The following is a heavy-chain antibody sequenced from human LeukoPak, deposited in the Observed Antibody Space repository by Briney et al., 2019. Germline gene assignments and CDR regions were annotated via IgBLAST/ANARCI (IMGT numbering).Heavy chain of an antibody. D-gene: IGHD6-13*01. CDR1: GFTFSSYG. CDR3: AKYLAAAHAFDI. J-gene: IGHJ3*02. CDR2: IRYDGSNK. Sequence: GRSLRLSCAASGFTFSSYGMHWVRQAPGKGLEWVAFIRYDGSNKYYADSVKGRFTISRDNSKNTLYLQMNSLRAEDTAVYYCAKYLAAAHAFDIWGQGTMVTVSS. V-gene: IGHV3-30*02.